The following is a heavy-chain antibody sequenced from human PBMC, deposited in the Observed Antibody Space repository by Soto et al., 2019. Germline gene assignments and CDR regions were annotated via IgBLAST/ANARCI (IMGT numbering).Heavy chain of an antibody. V-gene: IGHV3-23*01. J-gene: IGHJ3*02. CDR3: ANQNTAKRAFDI. Sequence: EAQLLESGGGLVQPGGSLRLSCTASGFDFINNAMAWVRQAPGKGLEWVSTISADISYTYYADSVKDRFTISRDNSKNTVYLQMNSLRADDTAVYYCANQNTAKRAFDIWGQGTMVTVSS. CDR1: GFDFINNA. CDR2: ISADISYT.